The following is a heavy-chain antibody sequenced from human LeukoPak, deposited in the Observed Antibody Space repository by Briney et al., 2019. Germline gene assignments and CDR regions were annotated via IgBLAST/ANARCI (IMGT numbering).Heavy chain of an antibody. Sequence: GGSLRLSCAASGFTFSSYAMHWVRQAPGKGLEWVAVISYDGSNKYYADSVKGRFTISRDNSKNTLYLQMNSLRVEDTAVYYCALPAFGTSFDYWGQGTLVTVSS. V-gene: IGHV3-30*04. D-gene: IGHD6-13*01. CDR1: GFTFSSYA. CDR3: ALPAFGTSFDY. J-gene: IGHJ4*02. CDR2: ISYDGSNK.